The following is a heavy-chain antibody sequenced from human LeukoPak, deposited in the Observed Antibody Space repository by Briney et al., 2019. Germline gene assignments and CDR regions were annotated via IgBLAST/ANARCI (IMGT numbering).Heavy chain of an antibody. J-gene: IGHJ1*01. CDR2: ISAYNGNT. CDR1: GYTFTSYA. Sequence: GASVKVSCKASGYTFTSYAISWVRQAPGQGLEWMGWISAYNGNTNYAQRLQGRVTMTTDTSTSTAYMELRSLRSDDTAVYYCARDKAVTTEVTQYFQHWGQGTLVTVSS. V-gene: IGHV1-18*01. CDR3: ARDKAVTTEVTQYFQH. D-gene: IGHD4-11*01.